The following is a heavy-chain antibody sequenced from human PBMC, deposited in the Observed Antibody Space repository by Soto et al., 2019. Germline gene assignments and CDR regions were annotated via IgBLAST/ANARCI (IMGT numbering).Heavy chain of an antibody. V-gene: IGHV4-4*02. Sequence: QVQLQESGPGLVKPSGTLSLTCAVSGGSISSSNWWSWVRQPPGKGLEWMGEIYHSGRTNYNPSLXXRXXIPVAKSKNRCSLKLSSVTAAATAVYYCARVVGGYYSGMDVWGQGTTVTVSS. CDR3: ARVVGGYYSGMDV. CDR1: GGSISSSNW. J-gene: IGHJ6*02. D-gene: IGHD2-2*01. CDR2: IYHSGRT.